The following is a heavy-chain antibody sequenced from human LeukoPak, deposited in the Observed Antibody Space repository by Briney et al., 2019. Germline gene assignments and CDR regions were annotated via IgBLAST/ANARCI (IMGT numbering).Heavy chain of an antibody. J-gene: IGHJ4*02. V-gene: IGHV3-30*02. Sequence: PGGSLRLSCAASGFTFSNYGIHRVRQAPGKGLEWVTFIQTDGNTKYYADSVRGRFTISRDNSKNTVSLQMNSLRAEDTAVYYCAREESSLVLGGLAYWGQGTLVTVSS. CDR1: GFTFSNYG. D-gene: IGHD6-13*01. CDR2: IQTDGNTK. CDR3: AREESSLVLGGLAY.